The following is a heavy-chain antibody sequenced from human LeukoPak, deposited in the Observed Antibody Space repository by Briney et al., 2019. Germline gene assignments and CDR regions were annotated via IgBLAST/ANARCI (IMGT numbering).Heavy chain of an antibody. CDR3: ARVLPYSSGWGVDY. V-gene: IGHV4-59*01. D-gene: IGHD6-19*01. CDR2: IYYGGST. Sequence: KPSETLSLTCTVSGGSISSYYWSWIRQPPGKGLEWIGYIYYGGSTNYNPSLKTRVTISVDTSKNHFSLKLSSVTAADTAVYYCARVLPYSSGWGVDYWGQGALVTVSS. J-gene: IGHJ4*02. CDR1: GGSISSYY.